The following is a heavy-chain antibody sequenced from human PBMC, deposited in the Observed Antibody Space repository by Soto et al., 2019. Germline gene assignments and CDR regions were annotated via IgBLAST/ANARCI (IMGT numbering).Heavy chain of an antibody. V-gene: IGHV1-18*01. D-gene: IGHD2-2*01. Sequence: ASVKVSCKASGYTFTSYGISWVRQAPGQGLEWMGWISAYNGNTNYAQKLQGRVTMTTDTSTSTAYMELRSLRSDDTAVYYCARDPDIVVVPAASTDFDYWGQGTLVTVSS. CDR1: GYTFTSYG. J-gene: IGHJ4*02. CDR3: ARDPDIVVVPAASTDFDY. CDR2: ISAYNGNT.